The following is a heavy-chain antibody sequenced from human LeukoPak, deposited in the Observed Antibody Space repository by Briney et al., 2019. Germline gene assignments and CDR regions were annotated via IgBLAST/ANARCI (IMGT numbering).Heavy chain of an antibody. CDR2: IKQDGREL. J-gene: IGHJ4*02. Sequence: GGSLRLSCVASEFTFSSYWMSWVRQAPGRGLEWVANIKQDGRELYYVDSVKGRFTISRDNDKKSLYLQMNSLRAEDTAVYYCARSYSRFDYWGQGTLVTVSS. CDR3: ARSYSRFDY. CDR1: EFTFSSYW. D-gene: IGHD6-13*01. V-gene: IGHV3-7*01.